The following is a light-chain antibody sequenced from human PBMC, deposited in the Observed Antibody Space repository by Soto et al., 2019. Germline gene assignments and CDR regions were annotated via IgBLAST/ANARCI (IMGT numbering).Light chain of an antibody. Sequence: IVLTQSPATLSVSPGERATLSCRASQTVSSKLAWYQQKTGPAPSLLIYGASTRATGIPARFSGSGSGTEFTLTISSLQSEDFAVYYCQQYIDWPRTFGQGTKWIS. CDR1: QTVSSK. V-gene: IGKV3-15*01. J-gene: IGKJ1*01. CDR3: QQYIDWPRT. CDR2: GAS.